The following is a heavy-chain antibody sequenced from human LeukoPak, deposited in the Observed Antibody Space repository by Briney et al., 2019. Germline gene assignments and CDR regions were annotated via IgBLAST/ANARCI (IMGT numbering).Heavy chain of an antibody. Sequence: SETLSLTCAVYGGSFSGYYWSWIRQPPGKGLEWIGEINHSGSTNCNPSLKSRLTISVDTSKNQFSLKLSSVTAADTAVYYCARVSRFLNWFDPWGQGTLVTVSS. CDR1: GGSFSGYY. CDR2: INHSGST. V-gene: IGHV4-34*01. D-gene: IGHD2-21*01. J-gene: IGHJ5*02. CDR3: ARVSRFLNWFDP.